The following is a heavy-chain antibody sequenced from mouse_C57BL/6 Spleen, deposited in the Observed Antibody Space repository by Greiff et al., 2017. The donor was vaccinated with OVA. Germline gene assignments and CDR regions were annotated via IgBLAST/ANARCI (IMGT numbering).Heavy chain of an antibody. CDR1: GYTFTDYE. V-gene: IGHV1-15*01. D-gene: IGHD2-1*01. CDR3: TRSLSYGKVLYYFDY. Sequence: VKLMESGAELVRPGASVTLSCKASGYTFTDYEMHWVKQTPVHGLEWIGAIDPETGGTAYNQKFKGKAILTADKSSSTAYMELRSLTSEDSAVYYCTRSLSYGKVLYYFDYWGQGTTLTVSS. J-gene: IGHJ2*01. CDR2: IDPETGGT.